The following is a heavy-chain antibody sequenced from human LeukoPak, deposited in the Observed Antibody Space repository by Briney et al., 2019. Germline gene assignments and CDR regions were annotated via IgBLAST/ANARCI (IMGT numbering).Heavy chain of an antibody. CDR3: ASWGVPAAPQDDAFDI. Sequence: GGSLRLSCAASGFTFSSYSMNWVRQAPGKGLEWVSSISSSSSYIHYADSVKGRFTISRDNAKNSLYLQMNSLRAEDTAVYYCASWGVPAAPQDDAFDIWGQGTMVTVSS. V-gene: IGHV3-21*01. CDR2: ISSSSSYI. CDR1: GFTFSSYS. J-gene: IGHJ3*02. D-gene: IGHD2-2*01.